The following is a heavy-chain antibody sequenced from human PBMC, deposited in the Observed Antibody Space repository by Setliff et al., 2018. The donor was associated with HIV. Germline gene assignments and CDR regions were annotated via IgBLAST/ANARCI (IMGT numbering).Heavy chain of an antibody. CDR3: ARGGAHYYGSGSYYNWFDP. CDR2: IYHSGST. Sequence: SETLSLTCTVSGNSITRDYQWGWIRQPPGKGLEWIGSIYHSGSTYYNPSLKSRVTMSVDTSKNQFSLKMISVTAADTAVYYCARGGAHYYGSGSYYNWFDPWGQGTLVTVSS. CDR1: GNSITRDYQ. J-gene: IGHJ5*02. D-gene: IGHD3-10*01. V-gene: IGHV4-38-2*02.